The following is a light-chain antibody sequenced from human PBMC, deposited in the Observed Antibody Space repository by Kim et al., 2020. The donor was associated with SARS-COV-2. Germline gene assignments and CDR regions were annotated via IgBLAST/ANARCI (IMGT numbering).Light chain of an antibody. V-gene: IGLV3-19*01. CDR2: GKN. CDR3: NSRASNANVV. CDR1: SLRSYY. J-gene: IGLJ2*01. Sequence: SSELTQDHAVSVALGQTVRITCQGDSLRSYYATWYQQKPGQAPILVIYGKNNRPSGIPDRFSGSSSGNTASLTITGTQAGDEADYYCNSRASNANVVFGG.